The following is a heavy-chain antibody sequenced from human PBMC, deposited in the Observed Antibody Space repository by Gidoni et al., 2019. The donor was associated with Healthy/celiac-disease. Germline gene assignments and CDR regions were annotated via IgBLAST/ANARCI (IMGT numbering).Heavy chain of an antibody. D-gene: IGHD5-12*01. CDR3: VLSYSGYDSNQETEA. J-gene: IGHJ5*02. Sequence: EVQLVQSGAEVKKPGESLKISCKGSGYSFTSYWIGWVRQMPGKGLEWMGIIYPGDSDTRYSPSFQGQVTISADKSISTAYLQWSSLKASDTAMYYCVLSYSGYDSNQETEAWGQGTLVTVSS. V-gene: IGHV5-51*03. CDR2: IYPGDSDT. CDR1: GYSFTSYW.